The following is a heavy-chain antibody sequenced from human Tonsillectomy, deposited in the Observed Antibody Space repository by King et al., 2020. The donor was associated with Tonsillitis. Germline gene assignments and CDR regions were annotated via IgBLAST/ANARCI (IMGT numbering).Heavy chain of an antibody. J-gene: IGHJ6*02. D-gene: IGHD6-19*01. CDR2: IKQDGSEK. CDR1: GFTFSIYW. Sequence: VQLVESGGGLVQPGGSLRLSCGASGFTFSIYWMTWVRQAPGKGLEWVANIKQDGSEKYYVDSVKGRFTISRDNAKNSLYLQMNSLRAEDTAVYYCARSLDSSGYADYGMDVWGQGTTVPVSS. V-gene: IGHV3-7*03. CDR3: ARSLDSSGYADYGMDV.